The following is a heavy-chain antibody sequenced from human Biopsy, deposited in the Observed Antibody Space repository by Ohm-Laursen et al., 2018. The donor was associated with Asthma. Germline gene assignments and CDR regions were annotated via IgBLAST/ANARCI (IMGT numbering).Heavy chain of an antibody. CDR3: ARHWDWGSFFDY. V-gene: IGHV4-39*01. CDR1: GGPMSSSSYY. CDR2: ISYTGSA. J-gene: IGHJ4*02. D-gene: IGHD7-27*01. Sequence: SQTLSLTCPVSGGPMSSSSYYWGWIRQPPGKGLEWMGSISYTGSAYHNPSLKSRVTISVDTSKNHFSLKLSSVTAADTAVYYCARHWDWGSFFDYWGQGTPVTVSS.